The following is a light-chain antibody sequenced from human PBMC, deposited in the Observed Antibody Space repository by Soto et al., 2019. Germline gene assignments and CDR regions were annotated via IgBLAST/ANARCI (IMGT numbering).Light chain of an antibody. Sequence: QLVLTQPPSVSGAPGQRVTISCTGSSSNIGAGYDVHWYQQLPGTAPKLLIYGNSNRPSGVPDRFPGSKSGTSASLAITGLQAEDEADYYCQYYDSSLSGSLVVFGGGTKVTVL. CDR1: SSNIGAGYD. J-gene: IGLJ2*01. CDR2: GNS. V-gene: IGLV1-40*01. CDR3: QYYDSSLSGSLVV.